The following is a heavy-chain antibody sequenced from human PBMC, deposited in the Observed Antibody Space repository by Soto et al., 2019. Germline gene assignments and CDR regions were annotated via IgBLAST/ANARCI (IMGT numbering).Heavy chain of an antibody. CDR1: GFTFSSYA. Sequence: PGGSLRLSCAASGFTFSSYAMSWVRQAPGKGREWVSAISGSGGSTYYADSAKGRFTISRDNSKNTLYLQMNSLRAEDTAVYYCAKAEGGIAATFDYWGQGTLVTVSS. V-gene: IGHV3-23*01. J-gene: IGHJ4*02. D-gene: IGHD6-13*01. CDR2: ISGSGGST. CDR3: AKAEGGIAATFDY.